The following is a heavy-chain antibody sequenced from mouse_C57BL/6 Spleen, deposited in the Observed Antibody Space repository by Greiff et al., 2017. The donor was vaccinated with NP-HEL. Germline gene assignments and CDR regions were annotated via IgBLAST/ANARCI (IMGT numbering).Heavy chain of an antibody. CDR3: ARCPYVYDEAWFAY. J-gene: IGHJ3*01. CDR2: IDPSDSET. V-gene: IGHV1-52*01. CDR1: GYTFTSYW. Sequence: QVQLQQPGAELVRPGSSVKLSCKASGYTFTSYWMHWVKQRPIQGLEWIGNIDPSDSETHYNQKFKDKATLTVDKSSSTAYMQLSSLTSEDSAVYYCARCPYVYDEAWFAYWGQGTLVTVSA. D-gene: IGHD2-2*01.